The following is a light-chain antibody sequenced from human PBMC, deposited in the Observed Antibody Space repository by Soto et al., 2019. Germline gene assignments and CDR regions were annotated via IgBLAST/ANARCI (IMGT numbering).Light chain of an antibody. J-gene: IGKJ4*01. CDR1: QSVENY. Sequence: EIVLTQSPATLSLSPGERATLSCRASQSVENYLAWFQQKRGQAPRLLIYDTSNSAAGIPDRFIGSGSGTDFTLTISSLEPEDFAVYYCHQRYIWPPLTFGGGTKVEIK. V-gene: IGKV3-11*01. CDR2: DTS. CDR3: HQRYIWPPLT.